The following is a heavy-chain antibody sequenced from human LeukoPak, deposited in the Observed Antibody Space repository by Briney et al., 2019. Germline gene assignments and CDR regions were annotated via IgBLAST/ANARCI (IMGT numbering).Heavy chain of an antibody. CDR1: GGSISSSSHY. V-gene: IGHV4-39*01. CDR3: ARLIEYGGLFDQ. J-gene: IGHJ4*02. CDR2: IDYTGNT. D-gene: IGHD4/OR15-4a*01. Sequence: SETLSLTCAVSGGSISSSSHYWGWVRQPPGKGLEWIGSIDYTGNTYYKSSLKSRVTISEDTSKTQFSLKLSSVTAADTAVYYCARLIEYGGLFDQWGQGTLVTVSS.